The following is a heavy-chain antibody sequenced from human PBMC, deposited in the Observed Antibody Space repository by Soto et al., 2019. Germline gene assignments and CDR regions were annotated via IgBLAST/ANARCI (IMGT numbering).Heavy chain of an antibody. CDR3: AKDIGCSSTSCYEGYYYYYGMDV. CDR1: GFTFDDYA. J-gene: IGHJ6*02. D-gene: IGHD2-2*01. CDR2: ISWNSGSI. V-gene: IGHV3-9*01. Sequence: EVQLVESGGGLVQPGRSLRLSCAASGFTFDDYAMHWVRQAPGKGLEWVSGISWNSGSIGYADSVKGRFTISRDNAKNSLYLQMNSLRAEDTALYYCAKDIGCSSTSCYEGYYYYYGMDVWGQGTTVTVSS.